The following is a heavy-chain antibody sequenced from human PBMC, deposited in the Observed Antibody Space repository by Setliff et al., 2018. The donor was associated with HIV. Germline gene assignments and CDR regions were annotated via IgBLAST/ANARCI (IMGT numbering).Heavy chain of an antibody. CDR2: IMPIFGVT. CDR1: GGTFTSYA. D-gene: IGHD5-12*01. Sequence: SVKVSCKASGGTFTSYAFNWVRQAPGQRLEWMGEIMPIFGVTKYAQKFQGRLSISTGEPTRTAYMELTSLTSEDTAVYFCATRLSGYTSYYFDQWGQGTLVTVSS. CDR3: ATRLSGYTSYYFDQ. V-gene: IGHV1-69*05. J-gene: IGHJ4*02.